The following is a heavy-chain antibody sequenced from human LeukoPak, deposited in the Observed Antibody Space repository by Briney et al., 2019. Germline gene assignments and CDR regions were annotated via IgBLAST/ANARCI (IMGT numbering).Heavy chain of an antibody. CDR1: GGSISSYTHY. V-gene: IGHV4-39*02. D-gene: IGHD6-6*01. CDR2: VYYTGGT. J-gene: IGHJ5*02. Sequence: SELSLTCTVSGGSISSYTHYWGWIRQPPGKGLEWIATVYYTGGTYYNPSLKSRVTISIDTSRNHFSLKLTSVIAAGTAMYYCVSNSSSSPWFDPWGQGTLVTVSS. CDR3: VSNSSSSPWFDP.